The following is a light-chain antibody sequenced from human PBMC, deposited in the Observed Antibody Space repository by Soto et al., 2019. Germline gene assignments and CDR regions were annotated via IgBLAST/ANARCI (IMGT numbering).Light chain of an antibody. Sequence: QSMVTQPPSVSVALGQGGTSSCTGSSSNIGAGYDVHWYQQLPGTAPKLLIYGNRNRPSGVPARFSGSKSGTSASLAITGLQAEDEADYYCQSSDSGLTCSYNFGSGTNITVL. J-gene: IGLJ1*01. CDR1: SSNIGAGYD. CDR2: GNR. CDR3: QSSDSGLTCSYN. V-gene: IGLV1-40*01.